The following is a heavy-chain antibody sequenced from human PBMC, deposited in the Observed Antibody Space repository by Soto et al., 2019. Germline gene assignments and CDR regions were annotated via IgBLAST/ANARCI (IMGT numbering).Heavy chain of an antibody. J-gene: IGHJ4*02. CDR3: AREVTRGSSSSGLFDY. V-gene: IGHV3-48*01. CDR2: ISSSSSTI. Sequence: GGSLRLSCAASGFTFSSYSMNWVRQAPGKGLEWVSYISSSSSTIYYADSVKGRFTISRDNAKNSLYLQMNSLRAEDTAVYYCAREVTRGSSSSGLFDYWGQGTLVTVSS. D-gene: IGHD6-6*01. CDR1: GFTFSSYS.